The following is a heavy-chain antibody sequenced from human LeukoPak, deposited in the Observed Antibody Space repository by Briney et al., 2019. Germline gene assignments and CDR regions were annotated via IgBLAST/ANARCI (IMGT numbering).Heavy chain of an antibody. CDR3: ARDRVMYYYDSSGCSDY. Sequence: GASVKVSCKASGYTFTSYGISWVRQAPGQGLEWMGWISAYNGNTNYAQKLQGRVTMTTDTSTSTAYMELRSLRSDDTAVYYCARDRVMYYYDSSGCSDYWGQGTLVTVSS. J-gene: IGHJ4*02. CDR1: GYTFTSYG. D-gene: IGHD3-22*01. CDR2: ISAYNGNT. V-gene: IGHV1-18*01.